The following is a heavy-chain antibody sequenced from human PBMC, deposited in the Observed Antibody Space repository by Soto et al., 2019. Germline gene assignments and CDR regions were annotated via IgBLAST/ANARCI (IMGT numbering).Heavy chain of an antibody. Sequence: SETLSLTCAVYGGSFSGYYWSWIRQPPGKGLEWIGDINHSGSTNYNPSLKSRVTISVDTSKNQFSLKLSSVTAADTAVYYCARVGSIVVVPAAIHYFDYWGQGTLVTVSS. V-gene: IGHV4-34*01. J-gene: IGHJ4*02. D-gene: IGHD2-2*01. CDR1: GGSFSGYY. CDR2: INHSGST. CDR3: ARVGSIVVVPAAIHYFDY.